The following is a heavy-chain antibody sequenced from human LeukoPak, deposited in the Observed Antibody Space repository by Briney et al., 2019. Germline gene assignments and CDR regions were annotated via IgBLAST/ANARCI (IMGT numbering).Heavy chain of an antibody. CDR1: GIIFGHHA. V-gene: IGHV3-23*01. Sequence: GGSLRLSCAVSGIIFGHHAISWVRQAPGKGLEWVSAISGSGGTTYYADSVKGRFTISRDNSKNTLSLQMIGLRPDDTAVYYCAKEDTTGMTPLLDYWGQGTLVTVSS. CDR3: AKEDTTGMTPLLDY. J-gene: IGHJ4*02. D-gene: IGHD1-1*01. CDR2: ISGSGGTT.